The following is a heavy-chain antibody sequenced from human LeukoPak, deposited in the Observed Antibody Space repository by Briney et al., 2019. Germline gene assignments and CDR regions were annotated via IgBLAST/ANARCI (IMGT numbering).Heavy chain of an antibody. V-gene: IGHV4-39*01. Sequence: SETLSLTCTVSGGSISSYYWGWIRQPPGKGLEWIGSIYYSGSTYYNPSLKSRVTISVDTSKNQFSLKLSSVTAADTAVHYCARHAGYSSSWYILAFDIWGQGTMVTVSS. CDR2: IYYSGST. D-gene: IGHD6-13*01. CDR1: GGSISSYY. J-gene: IGHJ3*02. CDR3: ARHAGYSSSWYILAFDI.